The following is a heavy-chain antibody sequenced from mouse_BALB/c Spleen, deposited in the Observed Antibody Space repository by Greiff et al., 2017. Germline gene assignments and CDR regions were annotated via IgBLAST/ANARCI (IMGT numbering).Heavy chain of an antibody. CDR1: GFTFSDYY. D-gene: IGHD1-2*01. Sequence: EVKLVESGGGLVKPGGSLKLSCAASGFTFSDYYMYWVRQTPEKRLEWVATISDGGSYTYYPDSVKGRVTISRDNAKNNLYLQMSSLKSEDTAMYYCARDRDPLLRLRGAMDYWGQGTSVTVSS. V-gene: IGHV5-4*02. CDR2: ISDGGSYT. J-gene: IGHJ4*01. CDR3: ARDRDPLLRLRGAMDY.